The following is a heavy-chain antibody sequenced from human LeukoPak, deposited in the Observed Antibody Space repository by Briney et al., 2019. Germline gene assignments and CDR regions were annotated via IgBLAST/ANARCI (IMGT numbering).Heavy chain of an antibody. J-gene: IGHJ5*02. CDR3: AKTGDYRFDP. V-gene: IGHV3-53*01. CDR2: IDIGGTT. CDR1: GFTFSSYS. D-gene: IGHD4-17*01. Sequence: PGGSLRLSCAASGFTFSSYSMNWVRQAPGKGLEWVSFIDIGGTTYYADSVKGRFTISRDNSRNTLYLQMNSLRADDTAVYYCAKTGDYRFDPWGQGTLVTVSS.